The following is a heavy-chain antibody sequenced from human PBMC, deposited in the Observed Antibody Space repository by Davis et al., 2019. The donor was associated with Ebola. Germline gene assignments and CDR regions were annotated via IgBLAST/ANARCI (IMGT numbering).Heavy chain of an antibody. D-gene: IGHD1-7*01. V-gene: IGHV3-33*08. Sequence: GESLKISCAASGFTFSNYYLHWVRQAPGKGLEWVAVIWYDGTQSYYADSVKGRFTISRDDSKNTLYLQMNSLTPEDTAVYFCARDSFTNSEYLQFWGQGTLVTVSS. J-gene: IGHJ1*01. CDR1: GFTFSNYY. CDR3: ARDSFTNSEYLQF. CDR2: IWYDGTQS.